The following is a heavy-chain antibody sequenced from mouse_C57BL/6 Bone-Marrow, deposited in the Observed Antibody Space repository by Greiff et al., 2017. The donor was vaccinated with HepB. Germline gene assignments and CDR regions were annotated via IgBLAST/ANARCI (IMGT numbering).Heavy chain of an antibody. D-gene: IGHD1-1*01. J-gene: IGHJ2*01. V-gene: IGHV5-16*01. CDR3: ARDGGNYGNFDY. Sequence: EVKLVESEGGLVQPGSSMKLSCTASGFTFSDYYMAWVRQVPEKGLEWVANINYDGSSTYYLDSLKSRFIISRDNAKNILYLQMSSLKSEDTATYYCARDGGNYGNFDYWGQGTTLTVSS. CDR1: GFTFSDYY. CDR2: INYDGSST.